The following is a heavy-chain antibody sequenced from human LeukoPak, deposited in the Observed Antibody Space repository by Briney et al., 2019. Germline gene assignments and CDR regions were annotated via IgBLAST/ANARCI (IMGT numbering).Heavy chain of an antibody. J-gene: IGHJ6*03. CDR3: AKRGVSITMVRGVPKYYYYYMGV. CDR2: INHSGST. Sequence: PSETLSLTCAVYGGSFSGYFWSWIRQPPRKGREWVGEINHSGSTNYNPSLKSRLTISVDTSKNQFSLKLSSVTAADTAVYYCAKRGVSITMVRGVPKYYYYYMGVWGKGTTVTVSS. D-gene: IGHD3-10*01. CDR1: GGSFSGYF. V-gene: IGHV4-34*01.